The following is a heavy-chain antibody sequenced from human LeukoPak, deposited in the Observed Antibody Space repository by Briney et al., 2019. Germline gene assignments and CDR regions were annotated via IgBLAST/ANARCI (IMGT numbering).Heavy chain of an antibody. V-gene: IGHV1-46*01. Sequence: ASVKVSCKASGYTFTSYYMHWVRQAPGQGLEWMGINNPSDGSTSYAQKIQGRVTMTRDTLQSTVYMELSRLGSEDTAVYYCARGGGGYDLDYWGQGTLVTVSS. J-gene: IGHJ4*02. CDR3: ARGGGGYDLDY. CDR1: GYTFTSYY. D-gene: IGHD5-12*01. CDR2: NNPSDGST.